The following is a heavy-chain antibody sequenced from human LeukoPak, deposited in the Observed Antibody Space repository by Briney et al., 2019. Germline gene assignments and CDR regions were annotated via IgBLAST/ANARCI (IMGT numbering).Heavy chain of an antibody. CDR1: GFTFSSYS. CDR2: INSDGSST. D-gene: IGHD5-18*01. V-gene: IGHV3-74*01. Sequence: GGSLRLSCAASGFTFSSYSMNWVRQAPGKGLVWVSSINSDGSSTSYADSVRGRFTISRDNAKNSLYLQMNSLRAEDTALYYCARDPRGYSYGYWYFDLWGRGTLVTVSS. CDR3: ARDPRGYSYGYWYFDL. J-gene: IGHJ2*01.